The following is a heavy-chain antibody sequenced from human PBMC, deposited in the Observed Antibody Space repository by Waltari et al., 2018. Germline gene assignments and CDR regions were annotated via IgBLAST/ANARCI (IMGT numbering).Heavy chain of an antibody. J-gene: IGHJ4*02. D-gene: IGHD5-12*01. Sequence: QVQLQESGPGLVKPSQTLSLTCTVSGASISSATYLWSWIRQPAGKGLEWIGRIYPSGTTNYNPSLKSRVTISVDTSKNQFSLKLGSVTAADTAVYYCARDSLHYSGYDCVFDCWGQGTLITVSS. CDR2: IYPSGTT. CDR3: ARDSLHYSGYDCVFDC. CDR1: GASISSATYL. V-gene: IGHV4-61*02.